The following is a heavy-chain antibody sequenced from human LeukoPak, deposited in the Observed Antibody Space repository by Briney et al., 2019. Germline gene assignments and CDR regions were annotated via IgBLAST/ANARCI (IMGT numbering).Heavy chain of an antibody. CDR1: GFNVSHYY. Sequence: PGGSLRLSCAVSGFNVSHYYMSWVRQAPGKGLEWVSVIYSNNTTYYADAVKGRFTISRCNSNSTLYLQMNNLRVDDTAVYYCARASWGYDFDSWGLGTLVAVSS. CDR3: ARASWGYDFDS. D-gene: IGHD7-27*01. V-gene: IGHV3-53*01. J-gene: IGHJ4*02. CDR2: IYSNNTT.